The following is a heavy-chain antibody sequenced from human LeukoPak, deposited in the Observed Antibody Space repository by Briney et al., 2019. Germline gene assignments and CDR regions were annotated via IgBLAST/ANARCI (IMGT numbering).Heavy chain of an antibody. CDR1: GGSISSGDYY. D-gene: IGHD3-10*01. V-gene: IGHV4-30-4*01. Sequence: PSETLSLTCTVSGGSISSGDYYWSWIRQPPGKGLEWIGYIYYTGSTYYNPSLKSRVTMSVDTSKNQFSPKLSSVTAADTAVYYCARVRRPLAGTYYFDYWGQGTLVTVSS. CDR3: ARVRRPLAGTYYFDY. J-gene: IGHJ4*02. CDR2: IYYTGST.